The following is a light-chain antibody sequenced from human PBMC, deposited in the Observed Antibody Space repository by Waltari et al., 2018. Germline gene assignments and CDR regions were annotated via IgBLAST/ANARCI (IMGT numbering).Light chain of an antibody. CDR3: SSHTSDLSWL. CDR2: EVN. CDR1: SSDVGSYNR. Sequence: QSALTQPASVSGPPGQSITISCTGTSSDVGSYNRVSWYQQNPGEVPKLMIYEVNKRPSGVADRFSGSKSGNTATLTISGLQAEDEADYYCSSHTSDLSWLFGGGTKVTVL. V-gene: IGLV2-23*02. J-gene: IGLJ3*02.